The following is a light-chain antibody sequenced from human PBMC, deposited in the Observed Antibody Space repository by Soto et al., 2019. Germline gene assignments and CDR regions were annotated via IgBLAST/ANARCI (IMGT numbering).Light chain of an antibody. V-gene: IGKV3-20*01. CDR3: QHCGTAPPWT. CDR1: QSLDSRF. J-gene: IGKJ1*01. CDR2: GAS. Sequence: ESVLTQSPGTLSLSPGERATLSCTCIQSLDSRFLAWYQQKPGQAPRLLISGASSRAAGIPDRFSGSGSGTDFTLTISRLEPEDFAVYYCQHCGTAPPWTFGQGTKVDIK.